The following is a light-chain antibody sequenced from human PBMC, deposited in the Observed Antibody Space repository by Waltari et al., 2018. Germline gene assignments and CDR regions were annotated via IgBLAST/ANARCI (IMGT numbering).Light chain of an antibody. J-gene: IGKJ4*01. CDR1: ESVKNN. Sequence: DVQLTHSPSTLSTSVGDRVNITCRASESVKNNLAWYQHQPGKAPKVLVHKASRLESGVPSRFSGSGYGTEFTLTISSLEPDDFATYYCHQYNTLPLTFGGGTKVEIK. CDR2: KAS. CDR3: HQYNTLPLT. V-gene: IGKV1-5*03.